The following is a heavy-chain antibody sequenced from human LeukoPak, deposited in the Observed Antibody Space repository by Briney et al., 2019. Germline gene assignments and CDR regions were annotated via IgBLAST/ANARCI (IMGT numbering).Heavy chain of an antibody. Sequence: GESLRLSCAASGFPFSSYDMHWVRPATGKGLEWVSAIGTAGNTYYPGSVKGRFTISRENAKNSLYLQMNRLRAGDTAVYYCARGEAVTTSLGFDYWGQGTLVTVSS. CDR1: GFPFSSYD. CDR3: ARGEAVTTSLGFDY. J-gene: IGHJ4*02. V-gene: IGHV3-13*01. D-gene: IGHD4-17*01. CDR2: IGTAGNT.